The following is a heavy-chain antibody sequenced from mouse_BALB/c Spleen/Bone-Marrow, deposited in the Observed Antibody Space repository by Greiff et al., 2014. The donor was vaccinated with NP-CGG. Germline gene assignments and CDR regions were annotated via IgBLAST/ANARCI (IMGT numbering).Heavy chain of an antibody. J-gene: IGHJ2*01. V-gene: IGHV1-9*01. CDR1: GYTFSNYW. CDR2: ILPGSGTT. Sequence: VQLQQSGAELMKPGASVKISCKATGYTFSNYWIEWVKQRPGHGLEWIGEILPGSGTTNYNEKFDDKATFTADTSSNTAYMQLSSLTSEDSAVYYCARGLPLDFRGQGTTLTVSS. CDR3: ARGLPLDF. D-gene: IGHD2-4*01.